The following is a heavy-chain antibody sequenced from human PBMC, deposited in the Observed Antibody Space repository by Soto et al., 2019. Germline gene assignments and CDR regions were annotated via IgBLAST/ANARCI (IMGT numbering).Heavy chain of an antibody. V-gene: IGHV3-11*01. J-gene: IGHJ4*02. CDR1: RLTFSSYY. Sequence: ASVRLSCGASRLTFSSYYMCWILQAPGKGLEWGSYNSSTGRTRDYADSVKRRCTVSRDNAQNSRSLKLNILRVEDTAVYCSARSYSSGWEFNNWGQGSQVAVAS. D-gene: IGHD6-19*01. CDR3: ARSYSSGWEFNN. CDR2: NSSTGRTR.